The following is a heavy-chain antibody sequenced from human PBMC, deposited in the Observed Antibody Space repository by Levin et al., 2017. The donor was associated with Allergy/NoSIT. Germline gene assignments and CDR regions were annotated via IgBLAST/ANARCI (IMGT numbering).Heavy chain of an antibody. CDR1: GGSFTNYY. J-gene: IGHJ4*02. D-gene: IGHD3-22*01. CDR2: INHSGST. CDR3: ARGPPVDYYDRSGFYYPFDH. V-gene: IGHV4-34*01. Sequence: LSQTLSLTCAVYGGSFTNYYWSWIRQAPVKGLEWIGEINHSGSTNYNPSLKSRVTIAVDTSKNHFSLKLNSVTAADTAVYYCARGPPVDYYDRSGFYYPFDHWGQGTLVTVSS.